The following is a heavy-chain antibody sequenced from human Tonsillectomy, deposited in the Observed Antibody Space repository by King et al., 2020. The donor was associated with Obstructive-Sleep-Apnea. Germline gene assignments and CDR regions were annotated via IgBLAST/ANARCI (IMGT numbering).Heavy chain of an antibody. CDR2: IYYSGST. CDR1: GGSISSYY. V-gene: IGHV4-59*01. J-gene: IGHJ3*02. D-gene: IGHD1-26*01. Sequence: VQLQESGPGLVKPSETLSLTCTVSGGSISSYYWSWIRQPPGKGLEWIGYIYYSGSTNYNPSLKSRVTISVDTSKNQFSLKLSSVTAADTAVYYCARDLGNYWASAFDIWGQGTMVTVSS. CDR3: ARDLGNYWASAFDI.